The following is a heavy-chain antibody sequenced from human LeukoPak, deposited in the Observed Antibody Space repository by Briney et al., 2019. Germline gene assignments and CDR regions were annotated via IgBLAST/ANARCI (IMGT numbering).Heavy chain of an antibody. CDR1: GFTFSGYS. J-gene: IGHJ4*02. V-gene: IGHV3-21*01. D-gene: IGHD3-22*01. Sequence: GGPLRLSCAASGFTFSGYSMNWVRQAPGKGLEWVSSITSSSSYIYYADSVKGRFTISRDNAKNSLYLQMNSLRAEDTAVYYCARGRGEGSGWFDYWGQGTLVTVSS. CDR2: ITSSSSYI. CDR3: ARGRGEGSGWFDY.